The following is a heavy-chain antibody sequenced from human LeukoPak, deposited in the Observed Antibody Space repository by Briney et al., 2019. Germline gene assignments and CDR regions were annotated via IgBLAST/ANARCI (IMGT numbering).Heavy chain of an antibody. V-gene: IGHV3-73*01. CDR3: TSGYYSDTFDYSFDH. J-gene: IGHJ4*02. D-gene: IGHD3-9*01. CDR1: GFTFNNSA. Sequence: AGCLTLSCAASGFTFNNSAIDWVRQASGRGREWVGRIRSRTKNYATAYTASMKGRFTISRDDSKDTAYLLMNSLKTEDTAIYYCTSGYYSDTFDYSFDHWGQGTLVTVSS. CDR2: IRSRTKNYAT.